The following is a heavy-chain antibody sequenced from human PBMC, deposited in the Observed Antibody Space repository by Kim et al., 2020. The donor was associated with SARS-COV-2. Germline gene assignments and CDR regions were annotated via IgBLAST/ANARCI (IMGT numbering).Heavy chain of an antibody. CDR2: IYHSGST. Sequence: SETLSLTCAVSGGSISSSNWWSWVRQPPGKGLEWIGEIYHSGSTNYNPSLKSRVTISVDKSKNQFSLKLSSVTAADTAVYYCARVYITMVRGDEWFDPWGQGTLVTVSS. CDR3: ARVYITMVRGDEWFDP. J-gene: IGHJ5*02. CDR1: GGSISSSNW. V-gene: IGHV4-4*02. D-gene: IGHD3-10*01.